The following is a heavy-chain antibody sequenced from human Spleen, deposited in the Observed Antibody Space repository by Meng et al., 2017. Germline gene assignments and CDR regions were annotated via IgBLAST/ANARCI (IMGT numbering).Heavy chain of an antibody. D-gene: IGHD4-17*01. J-gene: IGHJ4*02. CDR2: IYPGDSDT. V-gene: IGHV5-51*01. CDR3: ARSRAVTTSLGY. CDR1: GYSFTNFW. Sequence: KVSCKGSGYSFTNFWIAWVRQMPGKGLEWMGIIYPGDSDTRYSPSFQGQVTFSADKSISTAYLQWTSLKASDTAMYYCARSRAVTTSLGYWGQGTLVTVSS.